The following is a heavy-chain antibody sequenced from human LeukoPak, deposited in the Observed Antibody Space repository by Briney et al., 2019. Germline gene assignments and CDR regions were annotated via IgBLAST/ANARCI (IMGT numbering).Heavy chain of an antibody. CDR3: AITLTPAADQTEIKDY. J-gene: IGHJ4*02. Sequence: GGSLRLSCAASGFTVSSNYTSWVRQAPGKGLEWVSVIYSGGSTYYADSVKGRFTISRDNSKNTLYLQMNSLRAEDTAVYYCAITLTPAADQTEIKDYWGQGTLVTVSS. CDR1: GFTVSSNY. V-gene: IGHV3-66*01. D-gene: IGHD6-13*01. CDR2: IYSGGST.